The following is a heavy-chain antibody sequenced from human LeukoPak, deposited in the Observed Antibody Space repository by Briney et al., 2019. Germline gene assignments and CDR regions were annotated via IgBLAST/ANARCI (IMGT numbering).Heavy chain of an antibody. V-gene: IGHV4-34*01. J-gene: IGHJ6*02. CDR2: INHRGTT. Sequence: SETLSLTCDVYGGSISGYYWTWIRQSPGKGLEWIGEINHRGTTNYNPSLKSRVTISVDTSKNQFSLNLSSVTAADTAVYYCARGVIMLRGYKHGMDVWGQGTTVTVSS. D-gene: IGHD3-10*01. CDR3: ARGVIMLRGYKHGMDV. CDR1: GGSISGYY.